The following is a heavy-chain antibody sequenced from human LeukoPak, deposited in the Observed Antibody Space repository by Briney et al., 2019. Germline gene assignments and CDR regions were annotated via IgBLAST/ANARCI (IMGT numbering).Heavy chain of an antibody. D-gene: IGHD5-24*01. Sequence: QSGGSLRLSCAVSGFTFSNHGMHWVRQAPGKGLEWVAVISYDGSNKYYADSVKGRFTISRDYSKNTLYLQMNSLRAEDTAIYYCAKRARDGYNSPLDYWGQGTLATVSS. CDR2: ISYDGSNK. J-gene: IGHJ4*02. CDR3: AKRARDGYNSPLDY. V-gene: IGHV3-30*18. CDR1: GFTFSNHG.